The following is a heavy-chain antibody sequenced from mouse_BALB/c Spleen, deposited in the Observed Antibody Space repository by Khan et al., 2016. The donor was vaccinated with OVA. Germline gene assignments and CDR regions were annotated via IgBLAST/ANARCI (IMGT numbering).Heavy chain of an antibody. V-gene: IGHV1S41*01. CDR2: IGPGSSNT. CDR1: GYTFTSYW. CDR3: ASENYYCRGCYAMDY. J-gene: IGHJ4*01. D-gene: IGHD1-1*01. Sequence: DLVKPGTSVKLSCKASGYTFTSYWINWIKQRPGQGLEWIGRIGPGSSNTYYNEMFKGKAALTVDTSSSTAYIQLSRMSSEDSAVYFGASENYYCRGCYAMDYWGQGTSVTVSS.